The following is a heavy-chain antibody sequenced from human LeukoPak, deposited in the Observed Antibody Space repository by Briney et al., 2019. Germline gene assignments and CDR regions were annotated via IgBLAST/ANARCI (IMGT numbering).Heavy chain of an antibody. Sequence: PSETLSLTCTVSGGSISRYYWSWIRQPPGKGLEWIGYIYYSGSTNYNPSLKSRVTISVDTSKNQFSLKLSSVTAADTAVYYCARAPKGAPATALDYWGQGTLVTVSS. CDR2: IYYSGST. CDR3: ARAPKGAPATALDY. V-gene: IGHV4-59*01. J-gene: IGHJ4*02. D-gene: IGHD2-21*02. CDR1: GGSISRYY.